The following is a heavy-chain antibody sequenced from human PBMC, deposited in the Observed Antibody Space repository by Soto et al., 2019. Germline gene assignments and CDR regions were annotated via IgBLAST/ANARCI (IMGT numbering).Heavy chain of an antibody. CDR2: INAGNGNT. J-gene: IGHJ4*02. Sequence: HVQLVQSGAEVKKPGASVKVSCKASGYTFTSYAMHWVRQAPGQRRAWMGWINAGNGNTKYSQNLQGRVTITGDTSGSTAYWELSSLRSEDTAVYSCAGSAPPIDYWGRGTLVTVSS. CDR1: GYTFTSYA. V-gene: IGHV1-3*01. CDR3: AGSAPPIDY.